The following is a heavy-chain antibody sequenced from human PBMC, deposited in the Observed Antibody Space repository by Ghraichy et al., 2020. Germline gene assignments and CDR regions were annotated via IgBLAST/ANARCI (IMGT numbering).Heavy chain of an antibody. CDR3: ARRLKIRYCSSTSCYRFDP. D-gene: IGHD2-2*02. CDR1: GYTFTSYD. V-gene: IGHV1-8*01. CDR2: MNPNSGNT. J-gene: IGHJ5*02. Sequence: ASVKVSCKASGYTFTSYDINWVRQATGQGLEWMGWMNPNSGNTGYAQKFQGRVTMTRNTSISTAYMELSSLRSEDTAVYYCARRLKIRYCSSTSCYRFDPWGQGTLVTVSS.